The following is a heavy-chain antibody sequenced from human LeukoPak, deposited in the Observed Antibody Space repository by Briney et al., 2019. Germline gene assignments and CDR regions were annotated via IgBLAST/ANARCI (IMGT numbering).Heavy chain of an antibody. Sequence: SGGSLRLSCAASGFTFSSYAMSWVRQAPGKGLEWVSSISSSSSYIYYADSVKGRFTISRDNAKNSLYLQMNSLRAEDTAVYYCATTSVVPAAIPLGWGQGTLVTVSS. CDR1: GFTFSSYA. J-gene: IGHJ4*02. CDR3: ATTSVVPAAIPLG. V-gene: IGHV3-21*01. CDR2: ISSSSSYI. D-gene: IGHD2-2*01.